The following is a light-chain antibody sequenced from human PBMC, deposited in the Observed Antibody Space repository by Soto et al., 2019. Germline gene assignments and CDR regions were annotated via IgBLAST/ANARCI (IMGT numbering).Light chain of an antibody. CDR1: QSITNNF. CDR2: GAS. CDR3: QQYGSSVIT. Sequence: EVGLTQSQGTLSLSPGDRATLSCRASQSITNNFLAWHQHKPGQAPRLLIDGASSRATGIPDRFSGSGSGTDFTLTISRLEPEDFEVYHCQQYGSSVITFGQGTRLDI. J-gene: IGKJ5*01. V-gene: IGKV3-20*01.